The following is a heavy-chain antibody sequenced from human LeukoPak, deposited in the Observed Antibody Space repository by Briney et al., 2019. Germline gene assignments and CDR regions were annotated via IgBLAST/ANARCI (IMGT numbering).Heavy chain of an antibody. J-gene: IGHJ5*02. V-gene: IGHV5-10-1*01. CDR3: ARGNWGSRFDP. Sequence: GESLKISCKGSGYSFTSYWIGWVRQMPGKGLEWMGRINPSDSYTNYSPSFQGHVTISVDKSISTAYLQWSSLKASDTAMYYCARGNWGSRFDPWGQGTLVTVLS. CDR1: GYSFTSYW. D-gene: IGHD7-27*01. CDR2: INPSDSYT.